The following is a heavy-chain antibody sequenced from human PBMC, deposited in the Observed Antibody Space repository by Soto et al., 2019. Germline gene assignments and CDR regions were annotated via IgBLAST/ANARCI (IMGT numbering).Heavy chain of an antibody. CDR3: AREGSGWSYYFDY. J-gene: IGHJ4*02. CDR1: GFTFSSYA. D-gene: IGHD6-19*01. Sequence: QVQLVESGGGVVQPGRSLRLSCAASGFTFSSYAMHWARQAPGKGLEWVAVISYDGSNKYYADSVKGRFTISRDNSKNTLYLQMNSLRAEDTAVYYCAREGSGWSYYFDYWGQGTLVTVSS. CDR2: ISYDGSNK. V-gene: IGHV3-30-3*01.